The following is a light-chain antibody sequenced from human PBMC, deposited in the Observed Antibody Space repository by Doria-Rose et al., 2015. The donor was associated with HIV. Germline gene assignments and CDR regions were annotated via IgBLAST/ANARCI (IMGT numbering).Light chain of an antibody. CDR2: GGS. CDR1: QSFSSTY. CDR3: HQYGTSWT. Sequence: DIVLTQSPGTLSLSPGERVTLSCRASQSFSSTYLAWYQQKPGQAPSLLIYGGSTRATGIPDRFSASGSGTDFTLTINRLEPEDFALYYCHQYGTSWTFGQGTKVEI. J-gene: IGKJ1*01. V-gene: IGKV3-20*01.